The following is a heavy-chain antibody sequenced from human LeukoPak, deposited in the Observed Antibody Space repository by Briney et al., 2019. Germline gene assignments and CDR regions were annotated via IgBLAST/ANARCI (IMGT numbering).Heavy chain of an antibody. CDR3: ARKGAVAATVDY. CDR2: ITSSGGST. CDR1: GFTFNTYG. V-gene: IGHV3-23*01. J-gene: IGHJ4*02. D-gene: IGHD6-19*01. Sequence: PGGSLRLSCAASGFTFNTYGMTWVRQAPGKGLEWVSAITSSGGSTYYGDSVKGRFTISRDNSRNTLYLQMNSLRAEDTAVYYCARKGAVAATVDYWGQGTLVTVSS.